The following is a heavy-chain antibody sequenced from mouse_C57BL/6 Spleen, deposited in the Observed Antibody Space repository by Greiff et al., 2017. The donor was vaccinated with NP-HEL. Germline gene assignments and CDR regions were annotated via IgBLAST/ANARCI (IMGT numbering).Heavy chain of an antibody. CDR1: GYTFTSYW. D-gene: IGHD1-1*01. CDR2: IHPNSGST. V-gene: IGHV1-64*01. CDR3: ARAGGYYGSRDWYFDV. J-gene: IGHJ1*03. Sequence: QVQLQQPGAELVKPGASVKLSCKASGYTFTSYWMHWVKQRPGQGLEWIGMIHPNSGSTNYNEKFKSKATLTVDKSSSTAYMQLSSLTSEDSAVYYCARAGGYYGSRDWYFDVWGTGTTVTVSS.